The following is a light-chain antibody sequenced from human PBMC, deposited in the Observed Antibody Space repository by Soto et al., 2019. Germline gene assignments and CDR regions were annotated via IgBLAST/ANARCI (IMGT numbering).Light chain of an antibody. J-gene: IGLJ2*01. Sequence: QSVLTQPPSVSGAPGQRVTISXXGSXSXXGAVYYVHWYQQLPGIAPKLLIYTNTNRPSGVPDRFSGSKSGTSASLAITGLQAEDEADYYCQSYDSSLSGLVFGGGTKLTVL. CDR2: TNT. CDR1: XSXXGAVYY. CDR3: QSYDSSLSGLV. V-gene: IGLV1-40*01.